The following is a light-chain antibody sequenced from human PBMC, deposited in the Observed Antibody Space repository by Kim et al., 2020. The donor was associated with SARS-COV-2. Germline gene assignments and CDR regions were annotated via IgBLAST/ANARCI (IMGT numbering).Light chain of an antibody. Sequence: ASVGDRVTITCRASQSIHNYLNWYQQKPGKAPKLLIFAASGLQSGVLSRFSGSGSGIDFTLTINSLHPEDFASYYCQQTYDFSPTFGGGTKVDIK. CDR1: QSIHNY. CDR3: QQTYDFSPT. V-gene: IGKV1-39*01. CDR2: AAS. J-gene: IGKJ4*01.